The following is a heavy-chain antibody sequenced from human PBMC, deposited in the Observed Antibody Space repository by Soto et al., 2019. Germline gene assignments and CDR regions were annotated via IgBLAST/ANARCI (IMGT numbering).Heavy chain of an antibody. J-gene: IGHJ4*02. V-gene: IGHV4-59*08. CDR1: GGSISSYY. CDR3: ARLLSRAGGLYFDY. Sequence: SETLSLTCTVSGGSISSYYRSWIRQPPGKGLEWIGYIYYSGSTNYNPSLKSRVTISVDTSKNQFSLKLSSVTAADTAVYYCARLLSRAGGLYFDYWGQGTLVTVSS. D-gene: IGHD1-26*01. CDR2: IYYSGST.